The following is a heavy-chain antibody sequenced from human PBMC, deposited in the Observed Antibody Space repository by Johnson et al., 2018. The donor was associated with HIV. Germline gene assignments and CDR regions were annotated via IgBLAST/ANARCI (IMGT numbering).Heavy chain of an antibody. Sequence: QVQLVESGGGLVQPGGSLRLSCAASGFTFSSYAMHWVRQAPGKGLEWVAVISYDGSNKNYADSVKGRFAFSRDNSKNTLYMQMNSLRAEDTAVYYCYAFDIWGQGTMVTVSS. J-gene: IGHJ3*02. CDR1: GFTFSSYA. CDR2: ISYDGSNK. CDR3: YAFDI. V-gene: IGHV3-30*09.